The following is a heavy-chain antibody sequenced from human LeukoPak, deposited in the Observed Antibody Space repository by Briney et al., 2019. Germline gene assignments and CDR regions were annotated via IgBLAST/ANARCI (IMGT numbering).Heavy chain of an antibody. CDR3: ARTGYDISTDY. V-gene: IGHV4-34*01. D-gene: IGHD3-9*01. CDR1: GGSFSGYY. CDR2: INHSGST. Sequence: SETLSLTCAVYGGSFSGYYWSWIRQPPGKGLEWIGEINHSGSTNYNPSLKSRVTISVDTSKNQFSLKLSSVTAADTAVYYCARTGYDISTDYWGQGTLVTVSS. J-gene: IGHJ4*02.